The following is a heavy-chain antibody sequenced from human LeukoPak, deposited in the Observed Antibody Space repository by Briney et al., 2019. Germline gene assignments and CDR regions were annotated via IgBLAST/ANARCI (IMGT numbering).Heavy chain of an antibody. Sequence: PGGSLRLSCATSGFSFNRRGMNWVRHPPGKGLEWVSYISPRSETIYYADSVKGRFTISRDNAKNSLYLQMNSLRAEDTAVYYCARDVEMAAYFDYWGQGTLVTVSS. CDR3: ARDVEMAAYFDY. V-gene: IGHV3-48*04. CDR2: ISPRSETI. J-gene: IGHJ4*02. CDR1: GFSFNRRG. D-gene: IGHD5-24*01.